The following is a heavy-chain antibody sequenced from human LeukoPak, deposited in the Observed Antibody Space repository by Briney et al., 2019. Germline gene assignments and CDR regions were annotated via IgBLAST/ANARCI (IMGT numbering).Heavy chain of an antibody. Sequence: SETLSLTCTVSGGSISSYYWSWIRQPPGKGLEWIGYIYYSRSTNYNPSLKSRVTISVDTSKNQFSLKLSSVTAADTAVYYCARLGMVRGDQVGWFDPWGQGTLVTVSS. J-gene: IGHJ5*02. CDR1: GGSISSYY. V-gene: IGHV4-59*01. D-gene: IGHD3-10*01. CDR2: IYYSRST. CDR3: ARLGMVRGDQVGWFDP.